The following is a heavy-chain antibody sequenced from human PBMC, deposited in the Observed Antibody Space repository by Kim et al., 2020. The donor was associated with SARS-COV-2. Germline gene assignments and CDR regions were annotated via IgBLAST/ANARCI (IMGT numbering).Heavy chain of an antibody. V-gene: IGHV4-39*01. J-gene: IGHJ4*02. CDR1: GGSISSSSYY. CDR2: IYYSGST. Sequence: SETLSLTCTVSGGSISSSSYYWGWIRQPPGKGLEWIGSIYYSGSTYYNPSLKSRVTISVDTSKNQFSLKLSSVTAADTAVYYCARRITMISDWGQGTLVTVSS. CDR3: ARRITMISD. D-gene: IGHD3-22*01.